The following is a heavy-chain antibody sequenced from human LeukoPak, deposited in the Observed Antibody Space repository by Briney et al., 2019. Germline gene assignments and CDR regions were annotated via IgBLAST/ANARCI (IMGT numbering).Heavy chain of an antibody. CDR1: GFIFSGYW. Sequence: PGGSLSLSCAGSGFIFSGYWMHWVRQAPGKGLVWVSRVNTDGSTTTYADSVKGRFTISRDNANNTLYLQMNSLRAEDTAMYYCARGKSAGIWGQGTLVTVSS. CDR3: ARGKSAGI. V-gene: IGHV3-74*01. J-gene: IGHJ4*02. CDR2: VNTDGSTT.